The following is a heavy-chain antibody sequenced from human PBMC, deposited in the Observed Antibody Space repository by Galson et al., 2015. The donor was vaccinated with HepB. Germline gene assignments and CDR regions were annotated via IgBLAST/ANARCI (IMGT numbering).Heavy chain of an antibody. Sequence: SLRLSCAASGFTFSDYYMSWVRQAPGKGLEWVAYISRSSSYTDYADSVKGRFTISRDNAKSTLYLQMNSLRAEDTAVYYCASVLRFGELLSKTYYFDYWGQGTLVTVSS. J-gene: IGHJ4*02. CDR1: GFTFSDYY. CDR3: ASVLRFGELLSKTYYFDY. CDR2: ISRSSSYT. V-gene: IGHV3-11*06. D-gene: IGHD3-10*01.